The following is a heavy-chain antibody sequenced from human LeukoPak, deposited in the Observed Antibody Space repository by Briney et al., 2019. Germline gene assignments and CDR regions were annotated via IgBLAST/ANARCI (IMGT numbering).Heavy chain of an antibody. Sequence: ASVKVSCKASGYTFTSYDINWVRQATGQGLEWMGWMNPNSGNTGYAQKFQGRVTMTRNTSISTAYMELSSLRSDDTAVYYCARYYVWGSYRYTEASFDFWGQGTLVTVSS. J-gene: IGHJ4*02. CDR3: ARYYVWGSYRYTEASFDF. CDR1: GYTFTSYD. D-gene: IGHD3-16*02. CDR2: MNPNSGNT. V-gene: IGHV1-8*01.